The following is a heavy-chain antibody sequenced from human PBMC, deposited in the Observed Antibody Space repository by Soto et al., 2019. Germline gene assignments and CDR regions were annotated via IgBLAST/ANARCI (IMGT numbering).Heavy chain of an antibody. D-gene: IGHD5-18*01. Sequence: SVKVSCKASGGTFSSYAISWVRQAPGQGLEWMGGIIPIFGTANYAQKFQGRVTITADKSTSTAYMELSSLRSEDTAVYYCARDGGGYSYGYNWFDPWGQGTLVTVSS. V-gene: IGHV1-69*06. CDR3: ARDGGGYSYGYNWFDP. CDR2: IIPIFGTA. J-gene: IGHJ5*02. CDR1: GGTFSSYA.